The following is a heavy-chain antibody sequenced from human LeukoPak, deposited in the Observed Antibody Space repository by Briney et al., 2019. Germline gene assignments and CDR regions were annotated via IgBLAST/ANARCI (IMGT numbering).Heavy chain of an antibody. J-gene: IGHJ4*02. CDR3: AKSLRSTVVTLGD. D-gene: IGHD4-23*01. V-gene: IGHV3-23*01. CDR1: GFTFSSYA. CDR2: ISGSGGST. Sequence: GGSLRLSCAASGFTFSSYAMSWVRQAPGKALEWVSAISGSGGSTYYADSVKGRFTISRDNSKNTLYLQMNSLRAEDTAVYYCAKSLRSTVVTLGDWGQGTLVTVSS.